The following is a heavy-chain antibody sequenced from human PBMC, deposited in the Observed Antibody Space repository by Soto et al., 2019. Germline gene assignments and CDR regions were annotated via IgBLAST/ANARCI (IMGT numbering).Heavy chain of an antibody. CDR3: EHASSGYYFDY. D-gene: IGHD3-22*01. V-gene: IGHV2-5*02. Sequence: QITLKESGPTLVKPTQTLTLTCTFSGFSLSTSGVGVGWIRQPPGKALEWLALIYWDDDKRYSPSLKSRLTITKDTSKNQVVLTTTNMDPVDTATYYCEHASSGYYFDYWGQGTLVTVSS. CDR1: GFSLSTSGVG. J-gene: IGHJ4*02. CDR2: IYWDDDK.